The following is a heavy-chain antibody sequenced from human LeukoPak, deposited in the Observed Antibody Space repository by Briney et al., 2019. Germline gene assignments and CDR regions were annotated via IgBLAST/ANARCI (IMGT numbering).Heavy chain of an antibody. V-gene: IGHV4-59*01. CDR3: ARNYDFWSGVLDY. CDR1: GGSISSYY. Sequence: PSETLSLTCTVSGGSISSYYWSWIRQPPGKGLEWIGYIYYSGSTNYNSSLKSRVTISVDTSKNQFSLKLSSVTAADTAVYYCARNYDFWSGVLDYWGQGTLVTVSS. CDR2: IYYSGST. J-gene: IGHJ4*02. D-gene: IGHD3-3*01.